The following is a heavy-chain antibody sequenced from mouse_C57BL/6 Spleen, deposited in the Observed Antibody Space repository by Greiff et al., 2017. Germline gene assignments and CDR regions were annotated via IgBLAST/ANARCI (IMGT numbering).Heavy chain of an antibody. Sequence: QVQLQQSGAELVKPGASVKISCKASGYAFSSYWMNWVRQRPGKGLEWIGQIYPGVGDTNYNGKLKGKSTLTADKSSSTAYMQLSSLTTEDSAVYFCARRGSNYFDYGGKGTTLTVSS. CDR3: ARRGSNYFDY. CDR2: IYPGVGDT. J-gene: IGHJ2*01. D-gene: IGHD1-1*01. CDR1: GYAFSSYW. V-gene: IGHV1-80*01.